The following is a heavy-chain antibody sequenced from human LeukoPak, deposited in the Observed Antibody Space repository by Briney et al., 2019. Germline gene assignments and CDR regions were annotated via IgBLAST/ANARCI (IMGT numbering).Heavy chain of an antibody. J-gene: IGHJ4*02. V-gene: IGHV4-59*02. CDR1: GGSVSSYY. Sequence: SETLSLTCTVSGGSVSSYYRNWIRRPPGKGLEWIGFIYSSGTTNYNPSLYSRVTISMDTSKNQFSLKLTSVTAADTAVYFCARTDWSLEWGFDSWGQGTLVTVSS. D-gene: IGHD3-3*01. CDR3: ARTDWSLEWGFDS. CDR2: IYSSGTT.